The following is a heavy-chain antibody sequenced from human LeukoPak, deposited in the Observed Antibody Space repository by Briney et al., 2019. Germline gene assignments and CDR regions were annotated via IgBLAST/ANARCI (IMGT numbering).Heavy chain of an antibody. CDR3: AKDRRGSYTFDY. V-gene: IGHV3-30*02. D-gene: IGHD1-26*01. CDR1: GFTFSSYG. CDR2: IRYDGSNK. Sequence: GGSLRLSCAASGFTFSSYGMHWVRQAPGKGLEWVAFIRYDGSNKYYADSVKGRFTISRDNSKNTLYLQMNRLRAEDTAVYYCAKDRRGSYTFDYWGQGTLVTVSS. J-gene: IGHJ4*02.